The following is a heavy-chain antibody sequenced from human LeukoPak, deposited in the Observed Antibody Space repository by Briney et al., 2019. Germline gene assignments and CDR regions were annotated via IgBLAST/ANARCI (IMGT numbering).Heavy chain of an antibody. CDR3: AKGIRGVPKGAFDI. J-gene: IGHJ3*02. CDR2: IYYSGNT. Sequence: SETLSLTCTVSGGSISNSNYYWGWIRQPPGKGLEWIGTIYYSGNTYYNPSLKSRVTMSVDTSKNQFSLKLSSVTAADTAVYYCAKGIRGVPKGAFDIWGQGTMVTVSS. D-gene: IGHD3-16*01. CDR1: GGSISNSNYY. V-gene: IGHV4-39*07.